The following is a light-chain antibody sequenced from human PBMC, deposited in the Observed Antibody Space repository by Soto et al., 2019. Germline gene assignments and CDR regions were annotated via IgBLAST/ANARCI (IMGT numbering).Light chain of an antibody. Sequence: QSVLTQPPSASGTPGQRVTIPCSGSSSNIGSHTINWYQQLPGTAPKLLVYSSNQRPSAVPARFSGSKSGTSASLAISGLQSEDEADYYCAAWDGSRNGVVFGGGTQLTVL. CDR1: SSNIGSHT. J-gene: IGLJ2*01. CDR2: SSN. CDR3: AAWDGSRNGVV. V-gene: IGLV1-44*01.